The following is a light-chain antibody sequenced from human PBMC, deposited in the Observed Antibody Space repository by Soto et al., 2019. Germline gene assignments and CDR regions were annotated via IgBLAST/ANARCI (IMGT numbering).Light chain of an antibody. J-gene: IGLJ2*01. CDR1: RSDIGAYNF. Sequence: QSVLTQPASVSGSPGQSSTISCTGTRSDIGAYNFVSWYQQHPGEGPKLILYDVNVRPSGVSNRVSGSKSGNTASLTISGLQAEDEADYYCTSWTTSTTMIFGGGTKLTVL. V-gene: IGLV2-14*03. CDR2: DVN. CDR3: TSWTTSTTMI.